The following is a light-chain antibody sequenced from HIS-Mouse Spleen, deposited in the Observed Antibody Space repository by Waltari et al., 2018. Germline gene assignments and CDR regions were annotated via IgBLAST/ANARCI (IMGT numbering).Light chain of an antibody. V-gene: IGLV1-47*01. CDR1: SSNIGSNY. J-gene: IGLJ3*02. CDR3: AAWDDSLSGPV. Sequence: QSVLTQPPSASGTPGQRVTISCSGSSSNIGSNYVYWYQQLPGTAPKLLIYRNNRRPSGVPDRFSGSKYGTSASLAISGLRSEDEADYYCAAWDDSLSGPVFGGGTKLTVL. CDR2: RNN.